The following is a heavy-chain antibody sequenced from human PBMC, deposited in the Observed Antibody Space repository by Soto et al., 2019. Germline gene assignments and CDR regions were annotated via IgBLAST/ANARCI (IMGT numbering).Heavy chain of an antibody. CDR1: GYTFTGYY. CDR2: INPNSGGT. V-gene: IGHV1-2*02. Sequence: ASVKVSCKASGYTFTGYYIRWVRQAPGQGLEWMGWINPNSGGTKYPQKFQGRVTMTRDTSIRTVYMSLTGLKSDDTAVYFCARDLAKGGGSAGFDYWGQGTLVTVYS. CDR3: ARDLAKGGGSAGFDY. J-gene: IGHJ4*02. D-gene: IGHD2-15*01.